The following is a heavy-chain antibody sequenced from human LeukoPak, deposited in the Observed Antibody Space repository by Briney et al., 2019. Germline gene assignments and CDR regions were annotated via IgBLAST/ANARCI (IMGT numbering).Heavy chain of an antibody. Sequence: PGGSLRLSCAASGFTFSSYAMHWVRQAPGKGLEWVAVISYDGSNKYYADSVKGRFTISRDNSKNTLYLQMNSLRAEDTAVYYCARAYIVVVPAAQHFDYWGQGTLVTVSS. CDR1: GFTFSSYA. J-gene: IGHJ4*02. CDR3: ARAYIVVVPAAQHFDY. CDR2: ISYDGSNK. V-gene: IGHV3-30*04. D-gene: IGHD2-2*01.